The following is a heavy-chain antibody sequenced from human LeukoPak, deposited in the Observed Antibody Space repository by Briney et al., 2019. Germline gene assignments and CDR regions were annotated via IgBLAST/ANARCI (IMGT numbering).Heavy chain of an antibody. J-gene: IGHJ5*02. CDR1: GGSFSGYY. V-gene: IGHV4-34*01. CDR3: ARGSLQNWFDP. Sequence: PSETLSLTCAVYGGSFSGYYWSWIRQPPGNGLEWIGDINHSGSTKYNPSLKSRVTISVDTSKNQFSLKLSSVTAADTAVYYCARGSLQNWFDPWGQGTLVTVSS. CDR2: INHSGST.